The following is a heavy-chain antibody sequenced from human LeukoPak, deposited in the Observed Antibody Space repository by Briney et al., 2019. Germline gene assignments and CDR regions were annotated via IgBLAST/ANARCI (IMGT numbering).Heavy chain of an antibody. J-gene: IGHJ4*02. Sequence: PGGSLRLSCAASGFTFSSYWMSWVRQAPGKGLEWVANIKQDGSEKYYVDSVKGRFTISRDNAKNSLYLQMNSLRAGDTAVYYCARGGAGIVGATHADYWGQGTLVTVSS. CDR2: IKQDGSEK. V-gene: IGHV3-7*01. D-gene: IGHD1-26*01. CDR3: ARGGAGIVGATHADY. CDR1: GFTFSSYW.